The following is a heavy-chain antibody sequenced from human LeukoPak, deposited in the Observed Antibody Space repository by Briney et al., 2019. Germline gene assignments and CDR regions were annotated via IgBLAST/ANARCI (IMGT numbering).Heavy chain of an antibody. CDR1: GFTFSSSA. V-gene: IGHV3-23*01. CDR2: ISNNGGYT. D-gene: IGHD1-26*01. Sequence: GGSLRLSCAASGFTFSSSAMSWVRQAPGKGLEWVSAISNNGGYTYYADSVQGRFTISRDNSKSTLCLQMNSLRAEDTAVYYCAKVPIQVGATLTLYYFDYWGQGTLVTVSS. CDR3: AKVPIQVGATLTLYYFDY. J-gene: IGHJ4*02.